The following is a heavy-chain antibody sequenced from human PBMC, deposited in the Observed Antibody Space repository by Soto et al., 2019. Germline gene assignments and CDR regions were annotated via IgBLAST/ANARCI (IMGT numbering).Heavy chain of an antibody. Sequence: GSLRLSCAASGFTFSSYAMSWVRQAPGKGLEWVSAISGSGGSTYYADSVKGRFTISRDNSKNTLYLQMNSLRAEDTAVYYCAKAKDSSSWYPVYFQHWGQGTLVTVSS. D-gene: IGHD6-13*01. J-gene: IGHJ1*01. CDR3: AKAKDSSSWYPVYFQH. V-gene: IGHV3-23*01. CDR1: GFTFSSYA. CDR2: ISGSGGST.